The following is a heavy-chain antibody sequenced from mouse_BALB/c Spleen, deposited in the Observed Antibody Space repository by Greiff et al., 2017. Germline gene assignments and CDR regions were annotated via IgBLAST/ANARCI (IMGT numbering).Heavy chain of an antibody. CDR2: IRLKSNNYAT. V-gene: IGHV6-6*02. CDR1: GFTFSNYW. Sequence: EVQRVESGGGLVQPGGSMKLSCVASGFTFSNYWMNWVRQSPEKGLEWVAEIRLKSNNYATHYAESVKGRFTISRDDSKSSVYLQMNNLRAEDTGIYYCTTMITTDFDYWGQGTTLTVSS. CDR3: TTMITTDFDY. J-gene: IGHJ2*01. D-gene: IGHD2-4*01.